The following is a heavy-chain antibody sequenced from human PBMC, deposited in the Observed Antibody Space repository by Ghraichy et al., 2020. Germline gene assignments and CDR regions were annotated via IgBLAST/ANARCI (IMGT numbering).Heavy chain of an antibody. J-gene: IGHJ4*02. D-gene: IGHD1-26*01. Sequence: SETLSLTCTVSGGSISSSSYYWGWIRQPPGKGLEWIGSIYYSGSTYYNPSLKSRVTISVDTSKNQFSLKLSSVTAADTAVYYCARHPRLHPIVGAMGMFFDYWGQGTLVTVSS. CDR1: GGSISSSSYY. CDR3: ARHPRLHPIVGAMGMFFDY. V-gene: IGHV4-39*01. CDR2: IYYSGST.